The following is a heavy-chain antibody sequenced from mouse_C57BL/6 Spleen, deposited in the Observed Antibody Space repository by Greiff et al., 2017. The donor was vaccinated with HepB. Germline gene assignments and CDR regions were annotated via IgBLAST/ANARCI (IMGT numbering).Heavy chain of an antibody. CDR3: TKLPHLPDGYYY. Sequence: EVQLQQSGTVLARPGASVKMSCKTSGYTFTSYWMHWVKQRPGQGLEWIGAIYPGNSDTSYNQKFKGKAKLTAVTSASTAYMELSSLTNEDSAVYYCTKLPHLPDGYYYWGQGTTLTVSS. CDR1: GYTFTSYW. CDR2: IYPGNSDT. V-gene: IGHV1-5*01. J-gene: IGHJ2*01. D-gene: IGHD2-3*01.